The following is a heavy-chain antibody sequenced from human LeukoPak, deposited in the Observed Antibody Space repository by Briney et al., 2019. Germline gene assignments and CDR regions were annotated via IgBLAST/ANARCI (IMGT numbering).Heavy chain of an antibody. J-gene: IGHJ4*02. Sequence: PGGSLRLSCAASGFTFSSYAMHWVRQAPGKGLEWVAVISYDGSNKYYADSVKGRFTISRDNSKNTLYLQMNSLRAEDTAVYYCARDLLYYHDSSGLDYWGQGTLVTVSS. V-gene: IGHV3-30-3*01. CDR2: ISYDGSNK. CDR3: ARDLLYYHDSSGLDY. CDR1: GFTFSSYA. D-gene: IGHD3-22*01.